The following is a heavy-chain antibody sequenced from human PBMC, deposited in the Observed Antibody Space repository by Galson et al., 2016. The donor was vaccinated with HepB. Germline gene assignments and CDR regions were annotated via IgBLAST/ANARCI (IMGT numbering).Heavy chain of an antibody. Sequence: SLRLSCAASGFTFSSYGMHWVRQAPGKGLEWVAVIWYDGSDKYYADSGKGRFTIPRDSSKNTPYLQMNSLRAEDTAVYYCARERGVVLHYFDYWGQGTLVTVSS. D-gene: IGHD3-10*01. V-gene: IGHV3-33*01. CDR3: ARERGVVLHYFDY. CDR2: IWYDGSDK. CDR1: GFTFSSYG. J-gene: IGHJ4*02.